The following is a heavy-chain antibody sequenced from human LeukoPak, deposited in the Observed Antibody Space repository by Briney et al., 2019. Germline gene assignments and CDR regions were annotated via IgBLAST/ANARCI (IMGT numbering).Heavy chain of an antibody. CDR3: AGTYYYDSSGYYYVGYYFDY. D-gene: IGHD3-22*01. V-gene: IGHV1-69*05. CDR1: GGTFSSYA. Sequence: SVKVSCKASGGTFSSYAISWVRQAPGQGLEWMGRIIPIFGTANYAQKFRGRVTITTDESTSTAYMELSSLRSEDTAVYYCAGTYYYDSSGYYYVGYYFDYWGQGTLVTVSS. J-gene: IGHJ4*02. CDR2: IIPIFGTA.